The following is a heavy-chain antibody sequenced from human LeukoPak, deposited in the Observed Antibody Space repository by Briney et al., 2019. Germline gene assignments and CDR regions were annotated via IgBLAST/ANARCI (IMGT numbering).Heavy chain of an antibody. CDR2: ISDDNGDT. J-gene: IGHJ4*02. CDR3: ARDWSSNSHIVTDY. Sequence: ASGKVSCTSSGHTFTNYGISWRRQAPGQGLELMGLISDDNGDTNYAQKLHDRVTMTKDTSTSKAYMELRSLSSDDTAVYYCARDWSSNSHIVTDYWGQGTLVTVSS. V-gene: IGHV1-18*01. D-gene: IGHD2-2*01. CDR1: GHTFTNYG.